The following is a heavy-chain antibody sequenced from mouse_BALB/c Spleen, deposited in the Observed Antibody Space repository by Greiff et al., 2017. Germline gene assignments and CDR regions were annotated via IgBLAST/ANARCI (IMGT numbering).Heavy chain of an antibody. CDR2: IDPENGNT. J-gene: IGHJ4*01. Sequence: VQLKQSGAELVRPGALVKLSCKASGFNIKDYYMHWVKQRPEQGLEWIGWIDPENGNTIYDPKFQGKASITADTSSNTAYLQLSSLTSEDTAVYYYARTTASYYAMDYWGQGTSVTVSS. V-gene: IGHV14-1*02. D-gene: IGHD1-2*01. CDR3: ARTTASYYAMDY. CDR1: GFNIKDYY.